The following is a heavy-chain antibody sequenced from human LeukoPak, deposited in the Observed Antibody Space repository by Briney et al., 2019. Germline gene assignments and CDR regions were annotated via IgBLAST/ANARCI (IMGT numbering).Heavy chain of an antibody. V-gene: IGHV1-24*01. J-gene: IGHJ6*02. CDR3: ATDGSAENIAAAGRVYYYYGMDV. CDR2: FDPEDGET. Sequence: ASVNVSCKVSGYTLTELSMHWVRQPPGKGLEWMGGFDPEDGETIYAQKFQGRVTMTEDTSTDPAYMELSSLRSEDTAVYYCATDGSAENIAAAGRVYYYYGMDVWGQGSTDSVSS. D-gene: IGHD6-13*01. CDR1: GYTLTELS.